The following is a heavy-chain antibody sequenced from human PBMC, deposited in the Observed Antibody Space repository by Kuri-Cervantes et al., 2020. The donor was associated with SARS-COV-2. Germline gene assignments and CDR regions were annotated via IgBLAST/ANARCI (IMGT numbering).Heavy chain of an antibody. D-gene: IGHD5-12*01. CDR3: AKDMAYSGYDYHLDY. CDR2: ISWDGGST. J-gene: IGHJ4*02. Sequence: GEYLMISCAASGFTFDDYTMHWVRQAPGKGLEWVSLISWDGGSTYYADSVKGRFTISRDNSKNSLYLQMNSLRTEDTALYYCAKDMAYSGYDYHLDYWGQGTLVTVSS. CDR1: GFTFDDYT. V-gene: IGHV3-43*01.